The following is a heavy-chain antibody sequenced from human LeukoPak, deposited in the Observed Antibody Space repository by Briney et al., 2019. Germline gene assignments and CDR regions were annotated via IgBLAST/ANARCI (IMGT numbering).Heavy chain of an antibody. Sequence: TGGSLRLSCAASGFIFSDYYMSWIRQAPGKGLEWLSYISSSGSTIYYADSVKGRFTISRDNAKNSLYLQMNSLRAEDTAVYYCARDRRYSYRFFDYWGQGTLVTVSS. CDR1: GFIFSDYY. J-gene: IGHJ4*02. CDR3: ARDRRYSYRFFDY. D-gene: IGHD5-18*01. V-gene: IGHV3-11*04. CDR2: ISSSGSTI.